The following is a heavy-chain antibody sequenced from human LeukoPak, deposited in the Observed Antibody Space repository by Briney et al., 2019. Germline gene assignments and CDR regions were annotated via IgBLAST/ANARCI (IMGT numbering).Heavy chain of an antibody. CDR2: IDPNSGGT. CDR1: GYTFTDYY. CDR3: ARVPGPYTTSRFDY. Sequence: ASVRVSCKPSGYTFTDYYLHWVRQAPGQRLEWMGRIDPNSGGTNYAQKFQVRVTVSRDTSISTVYMELSGLRSDDTAVYYCARVPGPYTTSRFDYWGQGTLVTVSS. J-gene: IGHJ4*02. D-gene: IGHD6-13*01. V-gene: IGHV1-2*02.